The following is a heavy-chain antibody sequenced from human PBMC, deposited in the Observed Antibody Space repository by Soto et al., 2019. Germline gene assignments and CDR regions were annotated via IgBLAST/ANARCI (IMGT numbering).Heavy chain of an antibody. V-gene: IGHV3-30*18. Sequence: PGGSLRLSCAASGFTFSNYDMHWVRQAPGKGLEWVAVISYDGSNKYYADSVRCRFTISRDNSKNTLYLQMNSLRADDTAVYYCAKAAATYYCSGGYCYNYYFDSWGQGTLVTVSS. CDR1: GFTFSNYD. J-gene: IGHJ4*02. CDR2: ISYDGSNK. D-gene: IGHD2-15*01. CDR3: AKAAATYYCSGGYCYNYYFDS.